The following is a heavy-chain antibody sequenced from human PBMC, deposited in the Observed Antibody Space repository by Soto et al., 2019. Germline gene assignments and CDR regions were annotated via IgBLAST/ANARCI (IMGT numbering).Heavy chain of an antibody. J-gene: IGHJ4*01. Sequence: AGSLSLSFVASGFTFSHYELNWVRQAPGKGLEWISYISSSGSTTFYADSVRGRFTVSRDNSKDTLYLQMNTLRPEETAVYYCARGGVPYLDYWGHGTLVAV. D-gene: IGHD1-26*01. CDR3: ARGGVPYLDY. CDR1: GFTFSHYE. V-gene: IGHV3-48*03. CDR2: ISSSGSTT.